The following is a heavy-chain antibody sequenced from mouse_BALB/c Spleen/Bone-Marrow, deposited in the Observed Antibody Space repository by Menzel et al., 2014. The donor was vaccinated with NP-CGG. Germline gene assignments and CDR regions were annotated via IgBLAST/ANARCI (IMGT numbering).Heavy chain of an antibody. V-gene: IGHV5-17*02. CDR2: ISSGSSTI. J-gene: IGHJ2*01. CDR1: GFTFSSFA. CDR3: ARAGSSSGYFDY. D-gene: IGHD1-1*01. Sequence: QLQESGGGLVQPGVSRILSCAASGFTFSSFAMHWVRQAPEKGLEWVAYISSGSSTIYYADTVMGRFTISRDNPKNTLFLQMTSLRSEDTAMYYCARAGSSSGYFDYLGQGATPTVSS.